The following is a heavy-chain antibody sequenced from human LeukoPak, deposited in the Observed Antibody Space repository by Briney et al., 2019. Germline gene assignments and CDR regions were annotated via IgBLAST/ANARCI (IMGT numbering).Heavy chain of an antibody. J-gene: IGHJ4*02. CDR1: GFPLSSSA. Sequence: GGSLILSCSVSGFPLSSSAMHWVRQAQGKGLEYVSAMNSNGGITSYADSMKGRFTISRDGSKNTLYLRMSSLRAEDTAIYYCVKGVAARLDYWGQGTLVTVSS. V-gene: IGHV3-64D*09. CDR3: VKGVAARLDY. CDR2: MNSNGGIT. D-gene: IGHD6-6*01.